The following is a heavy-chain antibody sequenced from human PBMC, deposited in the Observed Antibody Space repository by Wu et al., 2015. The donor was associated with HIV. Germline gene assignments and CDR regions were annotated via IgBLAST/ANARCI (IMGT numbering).Heavy chain of an antibody. CDR1: GFTFIDYY. CDR2: VDPENGQT. CDR3: ARDLQDTVMVLPDDAFGM. Sequence: VQLVQSGADVKKPGTTVKVSCRVSGFTFIDYYISWVQQAPGKGLEWMGFVDPENGQTMYAEEFQGRVTITADTSTDTAYMELTRLRFDDTAMYYCARDLQDTVMVLPDDAFGMWGQGTSVTVSS. J-gene: IGHJ3*02. V-gene: IGHV1-69-2*01. D-gene: IGHD5-18*01.